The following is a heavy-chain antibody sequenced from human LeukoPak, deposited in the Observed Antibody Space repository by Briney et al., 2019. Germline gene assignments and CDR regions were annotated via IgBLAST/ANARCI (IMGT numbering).Heavy chain of an antibody. CDR1: GGSFSGYC. V-gene: IGHV4-34*01. J-gene: IGHJ6*02. D-gene: IGHD2-2*01. Sequence: SETLSLTCAVYGGSFSGYCWSWVRQPPGKGLEWIGEINDRGSTNYNPALNSRVTISVDTSKNQVSLRLSSVTAANTALYYCVRVNIVVVPAAHSGGMDVWGRGTTVTVSS. CDR2: INDRGST. CDR3: VRVNIVVVPAAHSGGMDV.